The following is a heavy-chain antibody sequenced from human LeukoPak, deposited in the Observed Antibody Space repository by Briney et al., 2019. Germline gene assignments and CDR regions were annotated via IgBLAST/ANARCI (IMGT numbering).Heavy chain of an antibody. J-gene: IGHJ4*02. V-gene: IGHV3-21*01. D-gene: IGHD1-1*01. CDR2: ISSSSSYI. Sequence: GGSLRLSCVVSGFTFSGFGMNWVRQAPGKGLEWVSSISSSSSYIYYADSVKGRFTISRDNAKNSLFLQMNSLRGEDTAMYYCARDYNWSHDYWGQGTLVTVTS. CDR1: GFTFSGFG. CDR3: ARDYNWSHDY.